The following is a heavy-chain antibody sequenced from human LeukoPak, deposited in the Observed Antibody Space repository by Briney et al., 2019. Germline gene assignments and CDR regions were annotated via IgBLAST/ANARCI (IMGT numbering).Heavy chain of an antibody. CDR3: ARGPRRSSSAYYYMDV. V-gene: IGHV3-20*04. D-gene: IGHD6-6*01. CDR2: INWNGGST. J-gene: IGHJ6*03. CDR1: GFTFDDYG. Sequence: PGGFLRLSCAASGFTFDDYGMNWVRQAPGKGLEWVSGINWNGGSTGYADSVKGRFSISRDNAKNSLYLQMNSLRAEDTALYYCARGPRRSSSAYYYMDVWGKGTTVTVSS.